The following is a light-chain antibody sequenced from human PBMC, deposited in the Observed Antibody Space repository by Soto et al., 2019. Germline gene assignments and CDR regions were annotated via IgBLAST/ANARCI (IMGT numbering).Light chain of an antibody. CDR1: SSNIGAGYD. CDR3: QSYDSSLSVV. CDR2: GNS. J-gene: IGLJ2*01. Sequence: QSVLTQPPSVSGAPGQRVTISCTGSSSNIGAGYDVHWYQQLPGTAPKLLIYGNSNRPSGVPDRFSGSKSCTSACLAITALQAEDEADYYCQSYDSSLSVVFGGGTKLTVL. V-gene: IGLV1-40*01.